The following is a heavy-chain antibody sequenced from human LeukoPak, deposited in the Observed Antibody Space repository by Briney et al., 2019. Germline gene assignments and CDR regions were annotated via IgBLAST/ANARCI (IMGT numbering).Heavy chain of an antibody. CDR1: GGSISSYY. CDR2: IYTSGST. V-gene: IGHV4-4*07. J-gene: IGHJ4*02. D-gene: IGHD6-13*01. CDR3: ARLDSSSWYVQRSDY. Sequence: SETLSLTCTVSGGSISSYYWSWIRQPAGKGLEWIGRIYTSGSTNYNPSLKSRVTMSVDTSKNQFSLKLSSVTAADTAVYYCARLDSSSWYVQRSDYWGQGTLVTVSS.